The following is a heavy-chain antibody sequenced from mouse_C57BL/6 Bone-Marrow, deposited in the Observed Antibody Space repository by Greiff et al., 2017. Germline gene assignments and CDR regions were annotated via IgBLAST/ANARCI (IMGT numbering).Heavy chain of an antibody. CDR1: GFTFTDYY. CDR3: VKAVLWDAGAYFDY. CDR2: FRNKANGYTT. J-gene: IGHJ2*01. Sequence: EVKLVESGGGLVQPGASLRLSCAASGFTFTDYYMSWVRQPPGKAPEWLALFRNKANGYTTEYTASVKGRFTISRDNSQNILYLQMHTLSAEDSATYYCVKAVLWDAGAYFDYWGQGTTLTVSS. D-gene: IGHD4-1*01. V-gene: IGHV7-4*01.